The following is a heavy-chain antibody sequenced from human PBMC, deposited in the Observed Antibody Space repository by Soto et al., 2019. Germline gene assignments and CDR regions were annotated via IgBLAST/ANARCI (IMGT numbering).Heavy chain of an antibody. CDR1: GGSISSYY. V-gene: IGHV4-59*01. CDR3: ARDPHPLNYGGNSVNNWFDP. D-gene: IGHD4-17*01. Sequence: SETLSLTCTVSGGSISSYYWSWIRQPPGKGLDWIGYIYYSGSTNYNPSLKSRVTISVDTSKNQFSLKLSSVTAADTAVYYCARDPHPLNYGGNSVNNWFDPWGQGTLVTVSS. CDR2: IYYSGST. J-gene: IGHJ5*02.